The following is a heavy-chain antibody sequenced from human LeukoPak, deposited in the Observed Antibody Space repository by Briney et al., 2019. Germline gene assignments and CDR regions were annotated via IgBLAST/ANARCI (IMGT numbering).Heavy chain of an antibody. Sequence: SETLSLTCTVSGSSMTSGNFYWAWIRQPPGKGLEWIGSIYNGGTTYYNPSLESRVTISADTSTNQFSLKVDSVTASDTAVYYCARRRGDGDYRPDYWGQGVLVTVSS. J-gene: IGHJ4*02. D-gene: IGHD4-17*01. V-gene: IGHV4-39*01. CDR1: GSSMTSGNFY. CDR3: ARRRGDGDYRPDY. CDR2: IYNGGTT.